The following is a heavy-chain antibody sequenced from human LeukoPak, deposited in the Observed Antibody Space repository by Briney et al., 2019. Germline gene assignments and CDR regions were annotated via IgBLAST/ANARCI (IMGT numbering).Heavy chain of an antibody. J-gene: IGHJ4*02. CDR2: MKQDGSEK. CDR3: ARDIEDCSGGSCYSAWFDY. V-gene: IGHV3-7*03. Sequence: GGSLRLSCAASGFTFSSYWMSWVRQAPGKGLEWVANMKQDGSEKYYVDSVKGRFTISRDNAKNSLYLQMNSLRAEDTAVYYCARDIEDCSGGSCYSAWFDYWGQGTLVTVSS. D-gene: IGHD2-15*01. CDR1: GFTFSSYW.